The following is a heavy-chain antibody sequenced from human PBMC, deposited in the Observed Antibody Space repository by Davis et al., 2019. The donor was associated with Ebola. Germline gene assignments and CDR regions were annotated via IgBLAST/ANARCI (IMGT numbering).Heavy chain of an antibody. V-gene: IGHV5-51*01. CDR1: THTFTTYW. Sequence: GESLKISCKGSTHTFTTYWIGWVRQMPGKGLEWMGIIYAGDSDTIYSPSFQGHVTISADKSISTAFLQWDTLRASDTAMYYCAKQESLYGSSDYWGQGTLVTVSS. D-gene: IGHD3-22*01. J-gene: IGHJ4*02. CDR2: IYAGDSDT. CDR3: AKQESLYGSSDY.